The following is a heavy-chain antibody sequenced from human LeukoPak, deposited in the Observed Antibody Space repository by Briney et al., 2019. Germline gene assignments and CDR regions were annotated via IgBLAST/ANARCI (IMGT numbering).Heavy chain of an antibody. Sequence: PGGSLRLSCAASGFTFDDYAMHWVRQAPGKGLEWVSGISWNSGSIGYADSVKGRFTISRDNAKNSLYLQMNSLRAEDTAVYYCARSYISGWFRFDYWGQGTLVTVSS. D-gene: IGHD6-19*01. V-gene: IGHV3-9*01. CDR3: ARSYISGWFRFDY. CDR2: ISWNSGSI. CDR1: GFTFDDYA. J-gene: IGHJ4*02.